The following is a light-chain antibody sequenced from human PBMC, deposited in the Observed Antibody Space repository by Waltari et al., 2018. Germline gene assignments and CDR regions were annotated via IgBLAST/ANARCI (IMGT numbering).Light chain of an antibody. Sequence: SYVLTQPPSVSVAPGQTASITCGGSTMESKKVHWYQQKSGQAPILVVFSDTDRPSGIPERFSGSNSGHPATLTISRVEAGDEADYYCQVWDRTSNYAVFGGGTKLTVL. CDR1: TMESKK. J-gene: IGLJ3*02. CDR3: QVWDRTSNYAV. CDR2: SDT. V-gene: IGLV3-21*02.